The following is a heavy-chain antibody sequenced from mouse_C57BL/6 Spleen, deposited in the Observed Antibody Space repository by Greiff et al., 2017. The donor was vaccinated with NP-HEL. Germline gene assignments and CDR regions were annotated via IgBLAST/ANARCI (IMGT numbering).Heavy chain of an antibody. CDR3: AIEGGKTGIYAMDY. D-gene: IGHD4-1*01. Sequence: ESGPGLVKPSQSLSLTCSVTGYSITSGYYWNWIRQFPGNKLEWMGYISYDGSNNYNPSLKNRISITRDTSKNQFFLKLNSVTTEDTATYYCAIEGGKTGIYAMDYWGQGTSVTVSS. CDR2: ISYDGSN. J-gene: IGHJ4*01. V-gene: IGHV3-6*01. CDR1: GYSITSGYY.